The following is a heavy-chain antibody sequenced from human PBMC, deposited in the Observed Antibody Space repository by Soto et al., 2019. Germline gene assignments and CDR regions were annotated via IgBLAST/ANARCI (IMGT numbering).Heavy chain of an antibody. V-gene: IGHV4-31*03. CDR3: ARVRSSGSSYYFAY. D-gene: IGHD1-26*01. Sequence: TLSLTCTVSDGSISIGGYYWSWNRQHPGKCLEWIGYIYYSGSTYYNPSLKSRVTISVDTSKNQFSLKLSSVTAADTAVYYCARVRSSGSSYYFAYWGQGTLVPVSS. J-gene: IGHJ4*02. CDR1: DGSISIGGYY. CDR2: IYYSGST.